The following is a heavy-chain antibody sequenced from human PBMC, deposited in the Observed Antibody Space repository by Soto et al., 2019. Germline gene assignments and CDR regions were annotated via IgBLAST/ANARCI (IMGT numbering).Heavy chain of an antibody. CDR2: ISPHNDRT. J-gene: IGHJ3*02. D-gene: IGHD6-19*01. CDR1: GYHVTSYG. CDR3: ARDLYYSSGRYFDHDAFDI. V-gene: IGHV1-18*01. Sequence: QVHLVQSGADVKKPGASVKVSCKASGYHVTSYGISWVRQAPGQGLEWMGWISPHNDRTKYARRFQDRVTMTTETPTSTVYMELGSLRSDDTAVYYCARDLYYSSGRYFDHDAFDIWGQGTVVTVSS.